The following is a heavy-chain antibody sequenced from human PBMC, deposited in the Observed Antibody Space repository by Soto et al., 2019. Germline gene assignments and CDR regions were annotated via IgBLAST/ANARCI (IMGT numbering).Heavy chain of an antibody. J-gene: IGHJ5*02. CDR2: IIPIFGTP. CDR1: GGTFSRYS. D-gene: IGHD6-6*01. Sequence: QVQLVQSGAEVKKPGSSVKVSCKASGGTFSRYSISWVRQAPGQGLEWMGGIIPIFGTPHYAEKFQGRLTITADESTSTAYMELRSLRSEDTAMYYCVGDSAARTWFDPWGQGTLVTVSS. V-gene: IGHV1-69*01. CDR3: VGDSAARTWFDP.